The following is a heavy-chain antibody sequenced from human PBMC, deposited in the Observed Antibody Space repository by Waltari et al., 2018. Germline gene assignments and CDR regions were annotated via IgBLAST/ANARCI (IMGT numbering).Heavy chain of an antibody. D-gene: IGHD3-10*01. CDR3: ARPQSPITMVQGVISMDV. V-gene: IGHV1-69*05. CDR2: IIPIFGTA. J-gene: IGHJ6*02. Sequence: QVQLVQSGAEVKKPGSSVKVSCKASGGTFSSSAISWVRQAHGQGLEWMGGIIPIFGTANYAQKFQGRVTITTDESTSTAYMELSSLRSEDTAVYYCARPQSPITMVQGVISMDVWGQGTTVTVSS. CDR1: GGTFSSSA.